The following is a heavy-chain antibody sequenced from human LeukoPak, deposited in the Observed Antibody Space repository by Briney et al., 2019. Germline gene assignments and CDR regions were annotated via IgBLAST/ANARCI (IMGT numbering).Heavy chain of an antibody. CDR2: INPTGGST. J-gene: IGHJ6*03. Sequence: ASVKVSCKASGYTFTSYCMHWVRQAPGEGLEWMGIINPTGGSTSYAQKFQGRVTMTRDTSTSTVYMELSSLRSEDTAVYYCARAYSSWPEYYYYYMDVWGKGTTVTISS. V-gene: IGHV1-46*01. D-gene: IGHD6-6*01. CDR3: ARAYSSWPEYYYYYMDV. CDR1: GYTFTSYC.